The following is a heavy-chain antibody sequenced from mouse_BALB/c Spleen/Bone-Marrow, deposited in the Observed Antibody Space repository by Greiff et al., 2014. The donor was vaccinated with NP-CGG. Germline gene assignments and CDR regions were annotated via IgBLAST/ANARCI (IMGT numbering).Heavy chain of an antibody. J-gene: IGHJ2*01. CDR2: IWAGGST. CDR1: GFSLTSYG. D-gene: IGHD1-2*01. V-gene: IGHV2-9*02. CDR3: ARYYYGFLDY. Sequence: LVESGPGLVAPSQSLSITCTVSGFSLTSYGVHWVRQPPGKGLEWLGVIWAGGSTNYNSTLMSRLSISKDNSKSQVFLKMNSLQTDDTAMYYCARYYYGFLDYWGQGTTLTVSS.